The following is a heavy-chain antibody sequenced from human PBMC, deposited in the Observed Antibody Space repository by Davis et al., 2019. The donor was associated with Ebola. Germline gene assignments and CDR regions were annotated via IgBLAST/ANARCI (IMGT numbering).Heavy chain of an antibody. D-gene: IGHD2-2*02. J-gene: IGHJ6*02. CDR2: IYYSGST. CDR1: GGSISSYY. CDR3: ARGEEVVPAAILSVPYYYYGMDV. Sequence: PSETLSLTCTVSGGSISSYYWSWIRQPPGKGLEWIGYIYYSGSTNYNPSLKSRVTISVDTSKNQFSLKLSSVTAADTAVYYCARGEEVVPAAILSVPYYYYGMDVWGQGTTVTVSS. V-gene: IGHV4-59*01.